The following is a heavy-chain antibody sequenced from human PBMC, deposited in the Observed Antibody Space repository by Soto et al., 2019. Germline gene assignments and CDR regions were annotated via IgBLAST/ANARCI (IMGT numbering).Heavy chain of an antibody. J-gene: IGHJ4*02. CDR3: ARSRGGYFDY. CDR1: GGSFSGYY. Sequence: SETLSLTCAVYGGSFSGYYWSWIRQPPGKGLEWIGEINHSGTTNYNPSLKSRVTISVDTSKNQFSLKLSSVTAADTAVYYCARSRGGYFDYWGQGTLVTVSS. V-gene: IGHV4-34*01. CDR2: INHSGTT. D-gene: IGHD3-22*01.